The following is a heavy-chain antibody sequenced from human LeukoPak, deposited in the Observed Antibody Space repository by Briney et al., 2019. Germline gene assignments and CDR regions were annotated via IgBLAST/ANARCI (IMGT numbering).Heavy chain of an antibody. J-gene: IGHJ6*02. CDR1: GFTFSSYC. V-gene: IGHV3-74*01. D-gene: IGHD6-6*01. CDR2: TNSDGSAT. CDR3: TRGSSLGYYYGMDV. Sequence: PGGSLRLSCAASGFTFSSYCMHWVRQAPGKGLVWVSRTNSDGSATRYADSVKGRFTVSRDNANNTLYLQMSSLSVEDTAVYYCTRGSSLGYYYGMDVWGQGTTVSVSS.